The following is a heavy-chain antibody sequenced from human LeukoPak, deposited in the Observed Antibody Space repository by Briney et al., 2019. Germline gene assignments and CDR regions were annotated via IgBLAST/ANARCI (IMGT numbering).Heavy chain of an antibody. CDR2: IYTSGST. Sequence: SETLSLTCTVSGGSISSDYWSWIRQPAGKGLEWIGRIYTSGSTNYNPSLKSRVTISVDTSKNQFSLKLSSVTAADTAVYYCARAAYSGYDRYYYYMDVWGKGTTVTVSS. V-gene: IGHV4-4*07. D-gene: IGHD5-12*01. CDR3: ARAAYSGYDRYYYYMDV. CDR1: GGSISSDY. J-gene: IGHJ6*03.